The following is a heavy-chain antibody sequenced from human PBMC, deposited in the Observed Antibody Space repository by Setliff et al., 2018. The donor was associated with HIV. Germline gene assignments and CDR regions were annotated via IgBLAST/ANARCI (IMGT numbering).Heavy chain of an antibody. V-gene: IGHV3-21*01. J-gene: IGHJ3*02. D-gene: IGHD2-2*01. CDR3: ARAALRYCTSTSCPRVDAFDI. CDR1: GFTFSSYA. CDR2: ISSSSSYI. Sequence: GGSLRLSCAASGFTFSSYAMNWVRQAPGKGLEWVSSISSSSSYIYYADSVKGRFTISRDNAKNSLNLQMNSLSAKDTAVYYCARAALRYCTSTSCPRVDAFDIWGQGTMVTV.